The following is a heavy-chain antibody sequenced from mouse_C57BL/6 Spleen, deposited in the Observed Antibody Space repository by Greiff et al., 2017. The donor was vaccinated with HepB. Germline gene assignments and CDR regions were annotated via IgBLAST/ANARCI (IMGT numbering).Heavy chain of an antibody. J-gene: IGHJ3*01. Sequence: ESGPGLVKPSQSLSLTCSVTGYSITSGYYWNWIRQFPGNKLEWMGYISYDGSNNYNPSLKNRISITRDTSKNQFFLKLNSVTTEDTATYYCARFMEGFAYWGQGTLVTVSA. V-gene: IGHV3-6*01. CDR1: GYSITSGYY. D-gene: IGHD1-1*01. CDR2: ISYDGSN. CDR3: ARFMEGFAY.